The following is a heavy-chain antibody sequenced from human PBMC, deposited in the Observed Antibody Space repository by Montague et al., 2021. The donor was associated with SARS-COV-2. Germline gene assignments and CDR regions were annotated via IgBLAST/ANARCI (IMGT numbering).Heavy chain of an antibody. CDR1: GFSLSTSGVC. CDR3: ARMGSAVPGIMSTYNFNI. V-gene: IGHV2-70*13. Sequence: PALVKPTQTLTLTCTFSGFSLSTSGVCVSWIRQPQGRLWSGLHSFSASLKTRLTISKGPSANQVVLTMTNMDPVDTGTYYCARMGSAVPGIMSTYNFNIWGQGTQVTVSS. D-gene: IGHD6-19*01. J-gene: IGHJ4*02.